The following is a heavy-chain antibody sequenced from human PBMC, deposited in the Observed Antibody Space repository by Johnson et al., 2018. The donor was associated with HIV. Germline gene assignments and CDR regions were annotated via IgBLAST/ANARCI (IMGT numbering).Heavy chain of an antibody. CDR2: ISYDGSNK. CDR3: AKDCISGWWRLTKSDAFDI. V-gene: IGHV3-30*04. D-gene: IGHD6-19*01. CDR1: GFTFSSYA. Sequence: QMLLVESGGGVVQPGRSLRLSCAASGFTFSSYAMHWVRQAPGKGLEWVAVISYDGSNKYYADSVKGRFTISRDNSKNTQYLQMNSLRAEDTAVYYCAKDCISGWWRLTKSDAFDIWGQGTMVTVSS. J-gene: IGHJ3*02.